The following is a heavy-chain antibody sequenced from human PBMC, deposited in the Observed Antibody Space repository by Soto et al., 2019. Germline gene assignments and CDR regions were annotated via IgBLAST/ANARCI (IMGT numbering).Heavy chain of an antibody. CDR1: GGSISSYY. CDR3: ARGGYCSGGSCYSNLNY. Sequence: QVQLQESGPGLVKPSETLSLTCTVSGGSISSYYWSWIRQPPGKGLEWIGYIYYSGSTNYNPSLKRRVTISVDTSKTLFSLKLSSVTAADTAVYYCARGGYCSGGSCYSNLNYWGQGTLVTVSS. CDR2: IYYSGST. J-gene: IGHJ4*02. V-gene: IGHV4-59*08. D-gene: IGHD2-15*01.